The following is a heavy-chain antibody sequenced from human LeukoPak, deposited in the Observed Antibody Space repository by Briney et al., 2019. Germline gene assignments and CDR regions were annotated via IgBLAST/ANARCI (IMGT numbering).Heavy chain of an antibody. CDR3: AKEGVYSSSSEFDY. CDR2: IRSKGYGGTT. D-gene: IGHD6-6*01. J-gene: IGHJ4*02. Sequence: PGGSLRLSCTASGFTFGDYAMSWFRQAPGKGLEWVGFIRSKGYGGTTEYAASVKGRFTISRDNSKNTLYLQMNSLRAEDTAVYYCAKEGVYSSSSEFDYWGQGTLVTVSS. CDR1: GFTFGDYA. V-gene: IGHV3-49*03.